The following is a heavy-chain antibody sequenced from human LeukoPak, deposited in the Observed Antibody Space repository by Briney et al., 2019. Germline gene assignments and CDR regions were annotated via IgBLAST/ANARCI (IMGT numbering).Heavy chain of an antibody. V-gene: IGHV3-21*01. CDR2: ISSSSSYI. D-gene: IGHD6-19*01. J-gene: IGHJ4*02. CDR3: ARILSGWYYFDY. Sequence: GGSLRLSCAASGFTFSSYSMNWVRQAPGKGLEWVSSISSSSSYIYYADSVKGRFTISRDNAKNTLYLQMNSLRAEDTAVYYCARILSGWYYFDYWGQGTLVTVSS. CDR1: GFTFSSYS.